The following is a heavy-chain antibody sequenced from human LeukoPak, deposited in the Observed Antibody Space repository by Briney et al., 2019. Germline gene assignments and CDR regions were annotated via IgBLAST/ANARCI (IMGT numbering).Heavy chain of an antibody. CDR1: GFSFSSYA. CDR3: AKGRYVTTVVTFFDY. J-gene: IGHJ4*02. V-gene: IGHV3-23*01. CDR2: MRGSGVST. D-gene: IGHD4-23*01. Sequence: PGGSLRLSCAASGFSFSSYAMSWVRQAPGKGLEWVSAMRGSGVSTYYADSVKGRFTISRDNSKNTLDLQMNSLRAEDTAVYYCAKGRYVTTVVTFFDYWGQGTLVTVSS.